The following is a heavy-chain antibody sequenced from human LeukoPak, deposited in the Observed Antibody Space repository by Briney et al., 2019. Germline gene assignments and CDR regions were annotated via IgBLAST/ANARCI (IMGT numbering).Heavy chain of an antibody. CDR2: LYSGGSA. CDR1: GFIVSSNY. CDR3: ARDSETETGWYYYGMDV. D-gene: IGHD1-1*01. J-gene: IGHJ6*02. V-gene: IGHV3-53*01. Sequence: RGSLRLSCAASGFIVSSNYMNWVCQGPRKGLEWIAVLYSGGSAYYSDSVKGRFTISRDNSKNTLYLQIYSLRAEDTAIYYCARDSETETGWYYYGMDVWGQGTTVTVSS.